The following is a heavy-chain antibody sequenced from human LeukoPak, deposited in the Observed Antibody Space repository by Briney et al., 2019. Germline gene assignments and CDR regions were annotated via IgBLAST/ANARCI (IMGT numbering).Heavy chain of an antibody. CDR1: GYTFTRYS. D-gene: IGHD1-1*01. CDR3: TWPYKEQLDFDH. V-gene: IGHV1-3*01. CDR2: INAGDGDT. Sequence: GASVKVSCKASGYTFTRYSMHWVRQAPGQRLEWMGWINAGDGDTKYSQKLQGRVTITRDASANTVYMQLSSLRSEDTAVYYCTWPYKEQLDFDHWGQGTLVTVSS. J-gene: IGHJ4*02.